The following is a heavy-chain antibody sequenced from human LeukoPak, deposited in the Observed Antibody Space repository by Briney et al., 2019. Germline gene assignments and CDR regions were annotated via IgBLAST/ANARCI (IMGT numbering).Heavy chain of an antibody. CDR3: ARRKDGVDV. V-gene: IGHV5-51*01. Sequence: GESLKISCKGSGYSFTSCWIAWVRQMPGKGLEWMGIIYPGDSDTKYSPSFKGLLTISADKSISTAYLQWSSLKASDTATYYCARRKDGVDVWGQGTTVTVSS. CDR1: GYSFTSCW. CDR2: IYPGDSDT. J-gene: IGHJ6*02.